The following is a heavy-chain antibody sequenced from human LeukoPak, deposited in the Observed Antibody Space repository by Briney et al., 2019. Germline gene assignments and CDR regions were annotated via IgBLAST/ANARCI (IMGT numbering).Heavy chain of an antibody. CDR1: GYTFTSYG. J-gene: IGHJ5*02. V-gene: IGHV1-18*01. D-gene: IGHD3-22*01. CDR3: ARDRRNYYDSSGYYGP. CDR2: ISAYNGNT. Sequence: ASVTVSCTASGYTFTSYGISWVRQAPGQGLEWMGWISAYNGNTNYAQKLQGRVTMTTDTSTSTAYMELRSLRSDDTAVYYCARDRRNYYDSSGYYGPWGQGTLVTVSS.